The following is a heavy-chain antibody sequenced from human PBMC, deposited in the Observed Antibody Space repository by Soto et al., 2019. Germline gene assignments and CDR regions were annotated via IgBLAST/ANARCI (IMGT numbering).Heavy chain of an antibody. D-gene: IGHD3-10*01. CDR2: IIPIFGTA. CDR1: GGPFSSYA. Sequence: VASVKVSCKASGGPFSSYAISWVRQAPGQGLEWMGGIIPIFGTANYAQKFQGRVTITADKSTSTAYMALSSLRSEDSAVYYCARGSEESYPGSRIFDLWGRGSLVTVSS. CDR3: ARGSEESYPGSRIFDL. J-gene: IGHJ4*02. V-gene: IGHV1-69*06.